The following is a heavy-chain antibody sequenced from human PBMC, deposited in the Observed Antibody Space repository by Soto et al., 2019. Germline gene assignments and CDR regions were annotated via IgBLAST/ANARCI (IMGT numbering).Heavy chain of an antibody. CDR2: IKSKTDGGTT. D-gene: IGHD1-20*01. Sequence: GGSLRLSCAASGFTFSNAWMSWVRQAPGKGQEWVGRIKSKTDGGTTDYAAPVKGRFTISRDDSKNTLYLQMNSLKTEDTAVYYCSTGPYSTYNCDGYDYWGQGTLVTVSS. V-gene: IGHV3-15*01. CDR1: GFTFSNAW. CDR3: STGPYSTYNCDGYDY. J-gene: IGHJ4*02.